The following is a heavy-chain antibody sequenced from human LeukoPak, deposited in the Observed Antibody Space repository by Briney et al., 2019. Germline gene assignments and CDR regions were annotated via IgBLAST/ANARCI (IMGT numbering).Heavy chain of an antibody. D-gene: IGHD2-2*01. J-gene: IGHJ4*02. CDR1: GGTFSRND. CDR3: ASGRTDIVVVPATLRNYYFGY. V-gene: IGHV1-69*06. CDR2: IMPLFGTA. Sequence: ASVKVSCKASGGTFSRNDISWVRQAPGQGLEWMGGIMPLFGTAKNAQKFQGRVTITADKSTSTAYMELSSLRSEDTAVYYCASGRTDIVVVPATLRNYYFGYWGQGTLVTVSS.